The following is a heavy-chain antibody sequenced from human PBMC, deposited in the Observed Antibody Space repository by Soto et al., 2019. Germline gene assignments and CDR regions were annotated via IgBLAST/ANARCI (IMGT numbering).Heavy chain of an antibody. J-gene: IGHJ4*02. CDR1: GYTFTSYG. D-gene: IGHD3-9*01. CDR3: ARVNDILTGYYKGYDY. V-gene: IGHV1-18*01. CDR2: ISAYNGNT. Sequence: ASVKVSCKASGYTFTSYGISWVRQAPGQGLEWMGWISAYNGNTNYAQKLQGRVTMTTDTSTSTAYMELRSLRSDDTAVYYCARVNDILTGYYKGYDYWGQGTQVTVSS.